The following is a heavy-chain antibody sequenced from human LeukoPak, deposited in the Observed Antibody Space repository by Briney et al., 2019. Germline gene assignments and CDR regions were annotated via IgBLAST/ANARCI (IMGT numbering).Heavy chain of an antibody. V-gene: IGHV3-74*01. CDR2: IDSNGRST. D-gene: IGHD6-19*01. CDR3: ARDSIGVDGEIDY. CDR1: GFTFSMYW. Sequence: QPGGSLRLSCAASGFTFSMYWMHWVRQAPGKGLVWVSRIDSNGRSTGYADSVEGRFTISRDNAKNTLYLQMNSLRAEDTAVYYCARDSIGVDGEIDYWGQGTLVTVSS. J-gene: IGHJ4*02.